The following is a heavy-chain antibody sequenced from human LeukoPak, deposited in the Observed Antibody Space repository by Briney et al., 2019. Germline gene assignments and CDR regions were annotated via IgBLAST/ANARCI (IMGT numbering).Heavy chain of an antibody. D-gene: IGHD3-3*01. Sequence: SETLSLTCAVHGGSFSGYYWSWIRQPPGKGLERIGEINHSGSTNYNPSLKSRVTIPVDTSKNQFSLKLSSVTAADTAVYYCARGRGTYYDFWSGYFQGGQGTLVTVSS. V-gene: IGHV4-34*01. CDR3: ARGRGTYYDFWSGYFQ. CDR1: GGSFSGYY. J-gene: IGHJ4*02. CDR2: INHSGST.